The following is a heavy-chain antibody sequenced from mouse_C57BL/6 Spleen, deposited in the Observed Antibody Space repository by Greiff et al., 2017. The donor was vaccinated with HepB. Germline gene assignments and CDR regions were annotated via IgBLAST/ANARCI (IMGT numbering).Heavy chain of an antibody. CDR3: TRQGGSSYVRDY. CDR2: IDPETGGT. J-gene: IGHJ2*01. D-gene: IGHD1-1*01. CDR1: GYTFTDYE. V-gene: IGHV1-15*01. Sequence: QVQLQQSGAELVRPGASVTLSCKASGYTFTDYEMHWVKQTPVHGLEWIGAIDPETGGTAYNQKFKGKAILTADKSSSTAYMELRSLTSEDSAVYYCTRQGGSSYVRDYWGQGTTLTVSS.